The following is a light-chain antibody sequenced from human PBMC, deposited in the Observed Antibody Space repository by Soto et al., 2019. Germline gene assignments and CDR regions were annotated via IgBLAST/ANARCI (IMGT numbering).Light chain of an antibody. J-gene: IGKJ3*01. CDR1: QSVSSSY. Sequence: IVLTQSPGTLSLSPGERATLSCRASQSVSSSYLAWDQQKPGQAPRLLIYGASSRATGIPDRFSGSGSGTDFTLTISRLEPEDFAVYYCQQYGSSPLFTFGPGTKVDIK. CDR2: GAS. CDR3: QQYGSSPLFT. V-gene: IGKV3-20*01.